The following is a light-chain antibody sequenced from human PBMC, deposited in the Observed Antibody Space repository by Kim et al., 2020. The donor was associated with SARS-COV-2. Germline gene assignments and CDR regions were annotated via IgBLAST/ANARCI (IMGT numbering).Light chain of an antibody. CDR1: STNIGSNT. Sequence: QRVTISCSGSSTNIGSNTVNWYQHLPGTAPKLLMFRTNERPSGVPDRFSGSKSGTSASLAISGLQSEDEADYYCSAWDDRLDGVVFGGGTQLTVL. J-gene: IGLJ2*01. CDR3: SAWDDRLDGVV. V-gene: IGLV1-44*01. CDR2: RTN.